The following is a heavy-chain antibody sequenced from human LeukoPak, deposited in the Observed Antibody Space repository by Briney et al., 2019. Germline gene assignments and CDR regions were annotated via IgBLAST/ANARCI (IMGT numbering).Heavy chain of an antibody. CDR1: GFTFSSYG. V-gene: IGHV3-30*18. D-gene: IGHD3-16*01. CDR3: AKDLPGVMGYFDY. CDR2: ISYDGSNK. J-gene: IGHJ4*02. Sequence: GGSLRLSCAASGFTFSSYGMHWVRQAPGKGLEWVAVISYDGSNKYYADSVKGRFTISRDNSKNTLYLQMNSLRAEDTAVCYCAKDLPGVMGYFDYWGQGTLVTVSS.